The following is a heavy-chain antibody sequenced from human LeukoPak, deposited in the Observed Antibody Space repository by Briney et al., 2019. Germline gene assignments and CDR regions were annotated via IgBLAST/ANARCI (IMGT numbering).Heavy chain of an antibody. CDR2: IYTSGST. CDR3: AGNYYGSGSYYSEDRY. J-gene: IGHJ4*02. V-gene: IGHV4-61*02. D-gene: IGHD3-10*01. Sequence: SETLSLTCTVSGGSISSGSYYWSWIRQPAGRGLDWIGRIYTSGSTNYNPSLKSRVTISVDTSKNQFSLKLSSVTAADTAVYYCAGNYYGSGSYYSEDRYWGQGTLVTVSS. CDR1: GGSISSGSYY.